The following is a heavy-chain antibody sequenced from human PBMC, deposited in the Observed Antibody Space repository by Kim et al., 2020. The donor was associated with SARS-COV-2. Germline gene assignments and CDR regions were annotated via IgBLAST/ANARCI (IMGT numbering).Heavy chain of an antibody. CDR3: ARGRAGVVPAPVLGIGPYYEYFNMDV. J-gene: IGHJ6*02. CDR2: INHSGTM. V-gene: IGHV4-34*01. CDR1: GGSFNGYQ. D-gene: IGHD2-2*02. Sequence: SETLSLTCAVYGGSFNGYQWSWIRQPPGKGLEWVGEINHSGTMKHSPSLKSRVTISIDTSKNQFSLKLNSVTAADTGFYYCARGRAGVVPAPVLGIGPYYEYFNMDVWGHGTTVIVSS.